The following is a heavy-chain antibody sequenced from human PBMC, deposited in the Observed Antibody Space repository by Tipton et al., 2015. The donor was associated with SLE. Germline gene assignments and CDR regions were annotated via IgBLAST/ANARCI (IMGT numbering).Heavy chain of an antibody. D-gene: IGHD5-24*01. CDR3: ARTIQFGPGD. CDR1: GGSFSGYY. CDR2: INHSGST. V-gene: IGHV4-34*01. J-gene: IGHJ4*02. Sequence: TLSLTCAVYGGSFSGYYWSWIRQPPGKGLEWIGEINHSGSTYYNPSLKSRVTISVDTSKNQFSLKLSSVTAADTAVYYCARTIQFGPGDWGRGTLVIVSS.